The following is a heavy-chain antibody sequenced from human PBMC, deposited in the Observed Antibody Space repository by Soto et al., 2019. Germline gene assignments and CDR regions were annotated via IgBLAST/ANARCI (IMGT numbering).Heavy chain of an antibody. CDR2: IVVGSGNT. D-gene: IGHD5-18*01. V-gene: IGHV1-58*01. J-gene: IGHJ3*02. Sequence: ASVKVSCKASGFTSTSSAVQWVRQARGQRLEWIGWIVVGSGNTNYAQKFQKRVTITRDMSTSTAYMELSSLRSEDTAVYYCAAAVDTAMVREAAFDIWGQGTMVTVSS. CDR3: AAAVDTAMVREAAFDI. CDR1: GFTSTSSA.